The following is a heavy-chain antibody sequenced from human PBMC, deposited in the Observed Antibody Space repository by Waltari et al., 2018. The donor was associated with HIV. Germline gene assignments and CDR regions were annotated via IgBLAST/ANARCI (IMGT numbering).Heavy chain of an antibody. J-gene: IGHJ6*02. CDR1: GFTFSSYA. Sequence: EVQLLESGGGLVQPGGSLRLSCAASGFTFSSYAMSWVRQAPGKGLEWVAAISGSGGRTYYADSVKGRFTISRDNSKTTLYRQMNSLRAEDTAVYYCAKANPVDTAMDPNYYYYGMDVWGQGTTVTVSS. D-gene: IGHD5-18*01. CDR2: ISGSGGRT. V-gene: IGHV3-23*01. CDR3: AKANPVDTAMDPNYYYYGMDV.